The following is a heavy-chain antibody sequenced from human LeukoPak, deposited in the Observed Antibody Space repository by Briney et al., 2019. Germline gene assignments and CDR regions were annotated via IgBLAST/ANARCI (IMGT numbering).Heavy chain of an antibody. CDR2: FDPEDGET. Sequence: GASVKVSCKVSGYTLTELSMHWVRQAPGEGLEWMGGFDPEDGETIYAQKFQGRVTMTEDTSTDTAYMELSNLRSEDTAVYYCATITWELLSGLTYYFDYWGQGTLVTVSS. CDR3: ATITWELLSGLTYYFDY. J-gene: IGHJ4*02. CDR1: GYTLTELS. D-gene: IGHD1-26*01. V-gene: IGHV1-24*01.